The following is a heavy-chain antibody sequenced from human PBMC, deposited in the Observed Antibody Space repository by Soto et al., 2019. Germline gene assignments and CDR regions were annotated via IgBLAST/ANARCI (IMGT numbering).Heavy chain of an antibody. D-gene: IGHD2-2*01. V-gene: IGHV3-21*01. CDR2: ISSSSSYI. Sequence: EVQLVESGGGLVKPGGSLRLSCAASGFTFSSYSMNWVRQAPGKGLEWVSSISSSSSYIYYADSVKGRFTISRDNAKNSLYLQMNSLRAEDTAVYYCARGCSSTSCYVDYYYYYGMYVWGQGTTVTVSS. J-gene: IGHJ6*02. CDR3: ARGCSSTSCYVDYYYYYGMYV. CDR1: GFTFSSYS.